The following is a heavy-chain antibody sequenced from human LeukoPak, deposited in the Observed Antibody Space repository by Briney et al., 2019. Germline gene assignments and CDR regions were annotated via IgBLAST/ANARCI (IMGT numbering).Heavy chain of an antibody. V-gene: IGHV3-23*01. J-gene: IGHJ3*02. CDR2: ISGGGGST. D-gene: IGHD6-6*01. CDR1: GFTFSSYA. CDR3: AKDRGIAPRPDAFDI. Sequence: GGSLRLSCAASGFTFSSYAMSWVRQAPGKGLEWVSAISGGGGSTYYADSVKGRFTISRDNSKNTLYLQMNSLRAEDTAVYYCAKDRGIAPRPDAFDIWGQGTMVTVSS.